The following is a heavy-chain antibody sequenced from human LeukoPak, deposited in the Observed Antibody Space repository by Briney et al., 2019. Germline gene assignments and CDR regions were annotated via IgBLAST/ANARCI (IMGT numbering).Heavy chain of an antibody. V-gene: IGHV1-69*13. Sequence: ASVKVSCKASGGTFSSYAISWVRQAPGQGLEWMGGIIPIFGTANYAQKFQGRVTITADESTSTAYMELSSLRSEDTAVYYCARVGGNMVRGVIIGYYYYGMDVWGQGTTVTVSS. CDR1: GGTFSSYA. CDR3: ARVGGNMVRGVIIGYYYYGMDV. D-gene: IGHD3-10*01. J-gene: IGHJ6*02. CDR2: IIPIFGTA.